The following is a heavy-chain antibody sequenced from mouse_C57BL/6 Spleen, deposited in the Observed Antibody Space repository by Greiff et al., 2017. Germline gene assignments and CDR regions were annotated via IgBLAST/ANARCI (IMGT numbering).Heavy chain of an antibody. CDR1: GYTFTDYE. D-gene: IGHD1-1*01. J-gene: IGHJ1*03. V-gene: IGHV1-15*01. CDR2: IDPETGGT. CDR3: TRGGSSYGYFDV. Sequence: QVQLQQSGAELVRPGASVTLSCKASGYTFTDYEMHWVKQTPVHGLEWIGAIDPETGGTAYNQKFKGKAILTADTSSSTAYMELRSLTSEDSAVYYCTRGGSSYGYFDVWGTGTTVTVSS.